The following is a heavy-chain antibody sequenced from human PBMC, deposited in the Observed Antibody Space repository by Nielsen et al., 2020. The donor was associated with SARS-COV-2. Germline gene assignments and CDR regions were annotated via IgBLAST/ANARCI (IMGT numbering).Heavy chain of an antibody. CDR2: INSDGSST. CDR3: AREGRGLSYGDYVRVVGWFDP. D-gene: IGHD4-17*01. CDR1: GFTFSSYW. J-gene: IGHJ5*02. Sequence: GGSLRLSCAASGFTFSSYWMHWVRQAPGTGLVWVSRINSDGSSTSYADSVKGRFTISSDNAKNTLYLQMNSLRAEDTAVYYCAREGRGLSYGDYVRVVGWFDPWGQGTLVTVSS. V-gene: IGHV3-74*01.